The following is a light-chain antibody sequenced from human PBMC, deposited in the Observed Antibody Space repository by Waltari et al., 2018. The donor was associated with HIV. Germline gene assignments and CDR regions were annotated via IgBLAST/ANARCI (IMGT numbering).Light chain of an antibody. Sequence: QSALTPSRAMSGSPGPSVTIPCSGTSSDIAGSNYVPLYQQHPGKAPKLLIYDVSKRPSGVPDRFSASKSGNTASLTISGLQAEDEADYYCSSYAGTYTRYVFGTGTKVTVL. J-gene: IGLJ1*01. CDR1: SSDIAGSNY. CDR3: SSYAGTYTRYV. V-gene: IGLV2-11*01. CDR2: DVS.